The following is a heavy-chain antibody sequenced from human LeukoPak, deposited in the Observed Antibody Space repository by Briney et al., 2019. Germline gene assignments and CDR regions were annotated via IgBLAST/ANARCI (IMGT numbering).Heavy chain of an antibody. V-gene: IGHV4-61*02. Sequence: SQTLSLTCTVSGGSISSGSYYWSWIRQPAGKGLEWIGRIYTSGSTNYNPSLKSRVTISVDTSKNQFSLKLSSVTAADTAVYYCARGGEMATSTGAFDIWGQGTMVTVSS. CDR1: GGSISSGSYY. CDR3: ARGGEMATSTGAFDI. CDR2: IYTSGST. D-gene: IGHD5-24*01. J-gene: IGHJ3*02.